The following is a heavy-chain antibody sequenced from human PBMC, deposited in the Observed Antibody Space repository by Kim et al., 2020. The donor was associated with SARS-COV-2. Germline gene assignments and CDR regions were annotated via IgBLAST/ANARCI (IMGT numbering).Heavy chain of an antibody. J-gene: IGHJ6*02. CDR3: AACAYYYDSSGYRRAPYYYYGMDV. D-gene: IGHD3-22*01. CDR1: GFTFTSSA. CDR2: IVVGSGNT. Sequence: SVKVSCKASGFTFTSSAMQWVRQARGQRLEWIGWIVVGSGNTNYAQKFQERVTITRDMSTSTAYMELSSLRSEDTAVYYCAACAYYYDSSGYRRAPYYYYGMDVWGQGTTVTVSS. V-gene: IGHV1-58*02.